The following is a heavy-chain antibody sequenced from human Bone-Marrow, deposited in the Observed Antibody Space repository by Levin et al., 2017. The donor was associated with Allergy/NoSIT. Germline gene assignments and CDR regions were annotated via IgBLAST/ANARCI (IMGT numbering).Heavy chain of an antibody. Sequence: PGGSLRLSCAVSGGSFTSYYWSWVRQAPGKGLEWIAYMHYTGATYYNPTLQSRVTVSIDTPKNQFSLSLRSLTAAATAVYFCARVDAAAAGLYEYWGPGTLVTVSP. V-gene: IGHV4-59*01. CDR2: MHYTGAT. CDR3: ARVDAAAAGLYEY. CDR1: GGSFTSYY. J-gene: IGHJ4*02. D-gene: IGHD6-13*01.